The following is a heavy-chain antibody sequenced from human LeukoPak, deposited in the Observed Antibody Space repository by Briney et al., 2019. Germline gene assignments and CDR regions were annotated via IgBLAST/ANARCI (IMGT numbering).Heavy chain of an antibody. J-gene: IGHJ4*02. CDR3: ARRLWGRSLFDY. CDR2: ISAYNGNT. D-gene: IGHD3-16*01. CDR1: GYTFTSYG. V-gene: IGHV1-18*01. Sequence: ASVKVSCKSSGYTFTSYGISWVRQAPGQGLEWMGWISAYNGNTNYAQKLQGRVTMTTDTSTSTAYMELRSLRSDDTAVYYCARRLWGRSLFDYWGQGTLVTVSS.